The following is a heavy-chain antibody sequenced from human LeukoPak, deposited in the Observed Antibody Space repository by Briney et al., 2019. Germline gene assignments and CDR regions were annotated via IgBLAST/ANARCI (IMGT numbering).Heavy chain of an antibody. V-gene: IGHV1-8*03. CDR2: MNPNNTNT. J-gene: IGHJ6*03. Sequence: ASVKVSCKASGYTFTSYDINWVRQATGQGLEWMGWMNPNNTNTGYAQKFQGRVTITRNTSISTAYMELSSLRSEDTAVYYCARGLKGYYYYYMDVWGKGTTVTVSS. CDR3: ARGLKGYYYYYMDV. CDR1: GYTFTSYD.